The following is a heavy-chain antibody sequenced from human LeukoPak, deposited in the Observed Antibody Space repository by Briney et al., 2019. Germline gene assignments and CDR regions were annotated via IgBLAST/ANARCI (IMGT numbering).Heavy chain of an antibody. D-gene: IGHD1-14*01. CDR1: GFTFSSYS. CDR2: ISSSSSYI. V-gene: IGHV3-21*01. CDR3: ARDRLDRAFDY. J-gene: IGHJ4*02. Sequence: GGSLRLSCAASGFTFSSYSMNWVRQAPGKGLEWVSSISSSSSYIYYADSVKGRLTISRDNAKNSLYLQMNSLRAEDTAVYYCARDRLDRAFDYWGQGTLVTVSS.